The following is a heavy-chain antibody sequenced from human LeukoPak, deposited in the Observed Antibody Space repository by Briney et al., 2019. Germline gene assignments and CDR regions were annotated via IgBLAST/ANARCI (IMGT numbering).Heavy chain of an antibody. CDR3: ARDWLGSSWYDAFDI. Sequence: ASVKVSCKASGYTFTSYGINWVRQAPGQGLEWMGWISAYNGNTNYAQKLQGRVTMTTGTSTSTAYMELRSLRSDDTAVYYCARDWLGSSWYDAFDIWGQGTMVTVSS. J-gene: IGHJ3*02. CDR1: GYTFTSYG. D-gene: IGHD6-13*01. CDR2: ISAYNGNT. V-gene: IGHV1-18*01.